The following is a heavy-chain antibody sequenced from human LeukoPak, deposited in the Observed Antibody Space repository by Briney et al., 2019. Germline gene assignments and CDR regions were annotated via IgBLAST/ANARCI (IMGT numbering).Heavy chain of an antibody. V-gene: IGHV4-59*01. D-gene: IGHD1-26*01. CDR1: GRSISTYY. CDR3: ARVGRELLGPFYH. CDR2: IYYSGST. J-gene: IGHJ4*02. Sequence: WETLSLTCTVSGRSISTYYGGWTRQPRGKGLEWIGYIYYSGSTNYNPSLKSRVTISVDRSKNQISLKLRSVIAADTAVHYCARVGRELLGPFYHWGQGTLVTVSS.